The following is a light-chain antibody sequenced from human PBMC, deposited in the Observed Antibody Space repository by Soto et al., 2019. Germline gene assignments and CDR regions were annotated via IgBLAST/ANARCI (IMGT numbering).Light chain of an antibody. CDR3: QSYDDSLSGPV. CDR2: GNT. J-gene: IGLJ3*02. CDR1: SSNIGAGYD. V-gene: IGLV1-40*01. Sequence: QPVLTQPPSVSGAPGQRVTISCTGSSSNIGAGYDVHWYQQFPGTAPKVLIFGNTNRPSGVPDRFSGSKSGTSASLAITGLQAEDEADYYCQSYDDSLSGPVFGGGTKLTVL.